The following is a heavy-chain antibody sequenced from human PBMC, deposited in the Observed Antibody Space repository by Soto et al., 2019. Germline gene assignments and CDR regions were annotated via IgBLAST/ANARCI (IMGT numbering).Heavy chain of an antibody. J-gene: IGHJ5*02. Sequence: QVQLVESGGSVVQPGRSLRLSCAASGFTFSSDAMHWVRQAPGKGLEWVAVIAYDGSNKYYPDSVKGRFTISRDNSKNPLYLQMNSLRAEDTSVYYGAKDIVEDGNWFDPWVQGTLLTVSS. CDR1: GFTFSSDA. D-gene: IGHD1-26*01. CDR3: AKDIVEDGNWFDP. CDR2: IAYDGSNK. V-gene: IGHV3-30-3*01.